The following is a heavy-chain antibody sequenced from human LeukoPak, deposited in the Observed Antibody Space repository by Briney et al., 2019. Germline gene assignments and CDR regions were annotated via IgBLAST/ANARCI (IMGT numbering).Heavy chain of an antibody. CDR3: ARVSGSDCGGDCYPSLFDY. CDR1: GGSISSGGYY. J-gene: IGHJ4*02. D-gene: IGHD2-21*02. V-gene: IGHV4-31*03. CDR2: IYYSGST. Sequence: SQTLSLTCTVSGGSISSGGYYWSWIRQHPGKGLEWIGYIYYSGSTYYNPSLKSRVTISVDTSKNQFSLKLSSVTAADTAVYYCARVSGSDCGGDCYPSLFDYWGQGTLVTVSS.